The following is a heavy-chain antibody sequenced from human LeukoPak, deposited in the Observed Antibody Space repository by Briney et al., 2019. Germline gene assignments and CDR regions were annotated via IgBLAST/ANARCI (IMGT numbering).Heavy chain of an antibody. D-gene: IGHD4-17*01. CDR3: ARGVPEYGYYPTGACYFDL. V-gene: IGHV1-8*01. J-gene: IGHJ2*01. CDR1: GYTFTSYD. Sequence: ASVKVSCKASGYTFTSYDINWVRQATGQGLEWMGWMNPNSGNTDYAQKFQGRVTMTRNTSISTAYMELSSLRSEDTAVYYCARGVPEYGYYPTGACYFDLWGGGTLVTVSS. CDR2: MNPNSGNT.